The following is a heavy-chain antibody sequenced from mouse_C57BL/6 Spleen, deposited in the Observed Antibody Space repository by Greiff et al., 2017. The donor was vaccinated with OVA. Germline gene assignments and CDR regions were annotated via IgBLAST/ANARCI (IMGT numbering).Heavy chain of an antibody. V-gene: IGHV1-69*01. Sequence: VQLQQSGAELVMPGASVKLSCKASGYTFTSYWMHWVKQRPGQGLEWIGEIDPSDSYTNYNQKFKGKFTLTVDKSSSTAYMQLSSLTSEDSAVYYCARGEDGREGYFDVWGTGTTVTVSS. CDR2: IDPSDSYT. CDR3: ARGEDGREGYFDV. D-gene: IGHD1-1*01. CDR1: GYTFTSYW. J-gene: IGHJ1*03.